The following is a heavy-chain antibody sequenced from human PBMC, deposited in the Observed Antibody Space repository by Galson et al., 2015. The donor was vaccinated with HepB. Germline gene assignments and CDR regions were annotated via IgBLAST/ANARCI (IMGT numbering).Heavy chain of an antibody. CDR3: ASGEVPPDCTNGVCSHQSFDY. CDR2: IIPIFGTA. Sequence: SVKVSCKASGGTFSSYAISWVRQAPGQGLEWMGGIIPIFGTANYAQKFQGRVTITADESMSTAYMELSSLRSEDTAVYYCASGEVPPDCTNGVCSHQSFDYWGQGTLVTVSS. J-gene: IGHJ4*02. CDR1: GGTFSSYA. V-gene: IGHV1-69*13. D-gene: IGHD2-8*01.